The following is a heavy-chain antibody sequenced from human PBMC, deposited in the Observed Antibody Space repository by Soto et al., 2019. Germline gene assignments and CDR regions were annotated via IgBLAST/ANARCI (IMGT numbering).Heavy chain of an antibody. V-gene: IGHV3-23*01. CDR2: IDPGGSRT. D-gene: IGHD6-25*01. Sequence: EVQLLESVGGLVQPGGSLRLSCAASGFSFSSYSMTWVRQAPGKWPEWVSTIDPGGSRTYYADSVKGRFTISRDNSRETLYLQMSSLSAEDTAVYYCAKRRTEAATILDYWGQGTLVTVSS. CDR3: AKRRTEAATILDY. CDR1: GFSFSSYS. J-gene: IGHJ4*02.